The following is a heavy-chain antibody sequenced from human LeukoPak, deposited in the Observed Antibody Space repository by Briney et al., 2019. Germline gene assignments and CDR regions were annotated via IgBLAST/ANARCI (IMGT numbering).Heavy chain of an antibody. J-gene: IGHJ5*02. CDR1: GFTYTDYS. Sequence: GGSLRLSCSASGFTYTDYSMSWVRQAPGKGLEWVSAISGSGGSTYYADSVKGRFTISRDNSKNTLYLQMNSLRAEDTAVYYCANLRGGIMDFWSGYLYNWFDPWGQGTLVTVSS. CDR3: ANLRGGIMDFWSGYLYNWFDP. CDR2: ISGSGGST. V-gene: IGHV3-23*01. D-gene: IGHD3-3*01.